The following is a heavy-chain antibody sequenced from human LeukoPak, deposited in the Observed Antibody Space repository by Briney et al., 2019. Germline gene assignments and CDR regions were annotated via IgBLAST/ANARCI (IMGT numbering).Heavy chain of an antibody. V-gene: IGHV4-39*07. J-gene: IGHJ5*02. CDR1: GGSISSTYYY. Sequence: SETLSLTCTVSGGSISSTYYYWGWIRQPPGKGLEWIGNFHYSGSNSYNPSLKSRVTISVDTSKNQFSLELTSVTAADTAVYYCARGLGTAAGTNSWGQGTLVTVSS. D-gene: IGHD6-13*01. CDR3: ARGLGTAAGTNS. CDR2: FHYSGSN.